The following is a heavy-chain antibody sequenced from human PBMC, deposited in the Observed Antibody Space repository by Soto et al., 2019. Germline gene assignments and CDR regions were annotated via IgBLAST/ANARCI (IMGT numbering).Heavy chain of an antibody. CDR1: GGSFSGYY. Sequence: SQCLTCAVDGGSFSGYYLSRIRQAPGKGLEWIGEIDHTGATTYNPSVKSRVTISVDTSTNQFSLKLSSVTAADTAVYYCASVPHYKGAPWGQGT. D-gene: IGHD1-20*01. V-gene: IGHV4-34*01. J-gene: IGHJ5*02. CDR2: IDHTGAT. CDR3: ASVPHYKGAP.